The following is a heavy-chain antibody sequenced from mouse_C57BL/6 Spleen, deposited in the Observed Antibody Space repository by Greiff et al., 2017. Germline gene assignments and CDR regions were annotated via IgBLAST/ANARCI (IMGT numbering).Heavy chain of an antibody. CDR1: GYTFTSYW. Sequence: QVQLQQPGAELVKPGASVKVSCKASGYTFTSYWMHWVKQRPGHGLEWIGRIHPSDSDTNSNQKFKGKATLTVDKSSSTAYMQRSSLTSEDSAVYYGAIPHYYGSSDGFAYWGQGTLVTVSA. CDR3: AIPHYYGSSDGFAY. V-gene: IGHV1-74*01. CDR2: IHPSDSDT. J-gene: IGHJ3*01. D-gene: IGHD1-1*01.